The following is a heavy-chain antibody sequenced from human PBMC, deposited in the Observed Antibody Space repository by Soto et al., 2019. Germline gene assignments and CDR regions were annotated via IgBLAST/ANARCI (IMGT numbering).Heavy chain of an antibody. J-gene: IGHJ4*02. Sequence: SETRYLTCTVSGGSISSYYWSWIRQPPGKGLEWIGYIYFRGTTNYNPSLKSRVTMSADTSKNQFSLKLNSVTAADTAVYYRAGMNYNDTSGYPFDYWGQGMVVTVSS. D-gene: IGHD3-22*01. V-gene: IGHV4-59*01. CDR3: AGMNYNDTSGYPFDY. CDR2: IYFRGTT. CDR1: GGSISSYY.